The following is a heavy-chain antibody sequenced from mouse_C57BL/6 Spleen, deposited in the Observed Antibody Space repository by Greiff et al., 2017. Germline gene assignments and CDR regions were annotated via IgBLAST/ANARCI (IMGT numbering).Heavy chain of an antibody. D-gene: IGHD1-1*01. CDR2: IYPGDGDT. CDR3: ARHDYGSSYGAMDY. V-gene: IGHV1-82*01. CDR1: GYAFSSSW. J-gene: IGHJ4*01. Sequence: QVQLKQSGPELVKPGASVKISCKASGYAFSSSWMNWVKQRPGKGLEWIGRIYPGDGDTNYNGKFKGKATLTADKSSSTAYMQLSSLTSEDSAVYFCARHDYGSSYGAMDYWGQGTSVTVSS.